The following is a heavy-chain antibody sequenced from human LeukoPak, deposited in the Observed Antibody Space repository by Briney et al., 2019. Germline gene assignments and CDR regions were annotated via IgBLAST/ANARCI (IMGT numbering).Heavy chain of an antibody. J-gene: IGHJ4*02. Sequence: SETLSLTSTVSGGSISSYYWSWIQQPAGKGLEWIGRIYTSGSTNYNPSLKSRVTMSVDTSKNQFSLKLSSVTAADTAVYYCARLGGGYCSGGSCEYYFDYWGQGTLVTVSS. D-gene: IGHD2-15*01. V-gene: IGHV4-4*07. CDR3: ARLGGGYCSGGSCEYYFDY. CDR2: IYTSGST. CDR1: GGSISSYY.